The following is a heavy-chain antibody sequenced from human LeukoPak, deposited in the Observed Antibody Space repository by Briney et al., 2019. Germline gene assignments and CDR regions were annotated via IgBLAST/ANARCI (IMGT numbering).Heavy chain of an antibody. CDR1: GFTFDDYA. D-gene: IGHD2-2*01. V-gene: IGHV3-9*01. CDR2: ISWSSGNI. Sequence: PGGSLRLSCAASGFTFDDYAMHWVRQAPGKGLEWVSGISWSSGNIGYADSVKGRFTISRDNAKNSLYLQMNSLGAEDTAFYYCARAAKKYCSSTSCYGFDPWGQGTLVTVSS. CDR3: ARAAKKYCSSTSCYGFDP. J-gene: IGHJ5*02.